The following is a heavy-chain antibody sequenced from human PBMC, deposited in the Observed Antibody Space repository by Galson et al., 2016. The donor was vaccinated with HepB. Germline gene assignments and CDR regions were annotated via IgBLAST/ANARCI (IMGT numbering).Heavy chain of an antibody. D-gene: IGHD5-12*01. CDR3: ARGGGRGYSGYALDY. V-gene: IGHV3-33*01. CDR1: GFTFSSYG. J-gene: IGHJ4*02. CDR2: IWYDGSNK. Sequence: SLRLSCAASGFTFSSYGMHWVRQAPGKGLEWVAVIWYDGSNKYYADSVKGRFTISRDNSKNTLYLQMNSLRAEDTAVYYCARGGGRGYSGYALDYWGQGTLVTVSS.